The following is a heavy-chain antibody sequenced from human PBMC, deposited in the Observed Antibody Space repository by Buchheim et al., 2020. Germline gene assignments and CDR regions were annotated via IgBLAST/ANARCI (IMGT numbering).Heavy chain of an antibody. V-gene: IGHV1-69*12. CDR1: GGTFSSYA. D-gene: IGHD6-6*01. J-gene: IGHJ6*02. CDR2: IIPIFGTA. CDR3: ARGVFREYSSSSVYYYYGMDV. Sequence: QVQLVQSGAEVKKPGSSVKVSCKASGGTFSSYAISWVRQAPGQGLEWMGGIIPIFGTANYAQKFQGRVTITADESTSTAYMELSSLRSEDTAVYYCARGVFREYSSSSVYYYYGMDVWGQGTT.